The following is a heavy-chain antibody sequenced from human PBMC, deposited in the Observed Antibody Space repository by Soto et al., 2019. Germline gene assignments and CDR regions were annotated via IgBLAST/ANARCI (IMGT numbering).Heavy chain of an antibody. Sequence: QVQLVESGGGVVQPGRSLRLSCAASGFIFNEYGMHWVRQAPGKGLEWVAVIWYDGSNKYYADSVRGRFTFSRDNSRNTMSLQMNSLRVEDTAMYYCARWGCRRSNCNLNQRSFDLWGQGTLVTVSS. D-gene: IGHD1-7*01. V-gene: IGHV3-33*01. CDR2: IWYDGSNK. CDR3: ARWGCRRSNCNLNQRSFDL. J-gene: IGHJ4*02. CDR1: GFIFNEYG.